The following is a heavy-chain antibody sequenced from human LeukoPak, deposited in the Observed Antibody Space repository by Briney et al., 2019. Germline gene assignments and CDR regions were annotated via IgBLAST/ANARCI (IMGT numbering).Heavy chain of an antibody. J-gene: IGHJ6*02. Sequence: APVKVSCKASGYTFTSYDINWARQATGQGLEWMGWMNPNSGNTGYAQKFQGRVTMTRNTSISTAYMELSSLRSEDTAVYYCARTRITIFDYYYGMDVWGQGTTVTVSS. V-gene: IGHV1-8*01. CDR2: MNPNSGNT. CDR1: GYTFTSYD. D-gene: IGHD3-9*01. CDR3: ARTRITIFDYYYGMDV.